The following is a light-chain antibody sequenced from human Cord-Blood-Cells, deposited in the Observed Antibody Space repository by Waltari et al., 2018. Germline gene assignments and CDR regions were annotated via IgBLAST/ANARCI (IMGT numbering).Light chain of an antibody. CDR2: AAS. V-gene: IGKV1-8*01. CDR1: QGISSY. J-gene: IGKJ2*01. CDR3: QQYYSYPST. Sequence: AIRMTQSPSSFSASTGDRVTITCRASQGISSYLAWYQQKPGKAPKLLIYAASTLQSGVPSRFSGSGSGTDFTLTISCLQSEDFATYYCQQYYSYPSTVGQETKLEIK.